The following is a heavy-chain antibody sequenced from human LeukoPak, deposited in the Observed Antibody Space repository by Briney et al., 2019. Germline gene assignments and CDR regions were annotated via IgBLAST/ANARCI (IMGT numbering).Heavy chain of an antibody. J-gene: IGHJ4*02. V-gene: IGHV3-11*04. CDR3: ARERGYDSWSGSRVLFDH. CDR2: ISGSSSTI. D-gene: IGHD3-3*01. Sequence: AGGSLRLSCAASGFTFSDYYMSWIRQAPGKGLEWVSYISGSSSTIYYADSVKGRFSISRDNAKNSLYLQMNSLRAEDTAVYYCARERGYDSWSGSRVLFDHWGQGTLVTVSS. CDR1: GFTFSDYY.